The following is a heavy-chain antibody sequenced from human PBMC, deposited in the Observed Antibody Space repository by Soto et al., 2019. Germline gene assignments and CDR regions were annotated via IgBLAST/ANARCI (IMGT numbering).Heavy chain of an antibody. D-gene: IGHD3-3*01. Sequence: PSETLSLTCTVSGGSISSYYWSWIRQPPGKGLEWIGYIYYSGSTNYNPSLKSRVTISVDTSKNQISLKLSSVTAADTAVYYCARGGSKITIFGVVISWYFDLWGRGTLVTVSS. CDR3: ARGGSKITIFGVVISWYFDL. V-gene: IGHV4-59*01. CDR2: IYYSGST. J-gene: IGHJ2*01. CDR1: GGSISSYY.